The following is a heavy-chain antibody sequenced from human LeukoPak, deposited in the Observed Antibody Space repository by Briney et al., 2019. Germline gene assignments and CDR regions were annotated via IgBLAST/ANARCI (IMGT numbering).Heavy chain of an antibody. D-gene: IGHD3-3*01. J-gene: IGHJ4*02. CDR3: ARGVHYDFWSGSRFGGDHRDVYYFDY. CDR1: GGTFSSYA. CDR2: IIPIFGTA. Sequence: SVKVSCKASGGTFSSYAISWVRQAPGQGLEWMGGIIPIFGTANYAQKFQGRDTITADESTSTAYMELSSLRSEDTAVYYCARGVHYDFWSGSRFGGDHRDVYYFDYWGQGTLVTVSS. V-gene: IGHV1-69*13.